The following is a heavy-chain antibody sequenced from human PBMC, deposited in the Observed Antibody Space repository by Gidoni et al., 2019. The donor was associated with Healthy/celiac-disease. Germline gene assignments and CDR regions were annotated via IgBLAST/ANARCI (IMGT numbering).Heavy chain of an antibody. Sequence: QVQLVESGGGVVQPGRSLRISCAASGFTFSSYAMHWVRKAPGKGLELVAGISYDGSNKYYADSVKGRFTISRDNSKNTLYRQMNSLRAEDTAVYYCAREGPYDILTGYPDYWGQGTLVTVSS. CDR1: GFTFSSYA. J-gene: IGHJ4*02. V-gene: IGHV3-30*04. CDR3: AREGPYDILTGYPDY. D-gene: IGHD3-9*01. CDR2: ISYDGSNK.